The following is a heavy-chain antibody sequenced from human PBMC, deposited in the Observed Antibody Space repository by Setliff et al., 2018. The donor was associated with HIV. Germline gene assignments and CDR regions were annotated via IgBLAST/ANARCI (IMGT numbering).Heavy chain of an antibody. D-gene: IGHD4-17*01. V-gene: IGHV4-38-2*01. CDR1: GYFISSGYY. J-gene: IGHJ4*02. CDR3: ARQLTTLDYFDY. CDR2: LSHVGGT. Sequence: LSLTCAVSGYFISSGYYWGWIRQPPGKGLEWIGSLSHVGGTYYNPSLKSRVTISMDTSMNQFSLRLTSVTAADTAVYYCARQLTTLDYFDYWGQGTLVTVSS.